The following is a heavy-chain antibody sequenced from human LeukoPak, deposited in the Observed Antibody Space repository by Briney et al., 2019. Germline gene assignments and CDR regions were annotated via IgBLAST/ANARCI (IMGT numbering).Heavy chain of an antibody. V-gene: IGHV1-58*01. Sequence: GTSVKVSCKASGFTFTSSAVQWVRQARGQRLEWIGGIVVGSGNTNYAQKFQERVTITRDMYPSTAYMELSSLRSEDTAVYYCAADRLKADNDAFDIWGQGTMVTVSS. CDR2: IVVGSGNT. D-gene: IGHD2-15*01. CDR3: AADRLKADNDAFDI. J-gene: IGHJ3*02. CDR1: GFTFTSSA.